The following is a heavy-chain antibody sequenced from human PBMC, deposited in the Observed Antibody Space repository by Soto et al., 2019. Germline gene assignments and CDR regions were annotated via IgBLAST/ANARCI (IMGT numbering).Heavy chain of an antibody. Sequence: SETLSLTCTVSGGSISSGGYYWSWIRQHPGKGLEWIGYIYYSGSTYYNPSLKSRVTISVDTSTSTAYMELRSLRSDDTAVYYCARQISDIVVVVAANNDAFDIWGQGTMVTVSS. J-gene: IGHJ3*02. CDR1: GGSISSGGYY. V-gene: IGHV4-31*03. D-gene: IGHD2-15*01. CDR2: IYYSGST. CDR3: ARQISDIVVVVAANNDAFDI.